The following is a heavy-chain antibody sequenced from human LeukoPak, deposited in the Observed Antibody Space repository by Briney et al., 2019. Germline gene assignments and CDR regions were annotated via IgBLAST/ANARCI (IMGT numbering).Heavy chain of an antibody. CDR3: AIEGGPYRPLDY. V-gene: IGHV4-4*02. Sequence: TPSGTLSLTCGVSGGSVTSTNWWTWIRQPPGKGLEWIGEVHLNGNTNYNPSLYGRVTMSVDKSENHVSLKLTSLTAADTAVYYCAIEGGPYRPLDYSGQGTLVTVTS. CDR1: GGSVTSTNW. CDR2: VHLNGNT. D-gene: IGHD6-25*01. J-gene: IGHJ4*02.